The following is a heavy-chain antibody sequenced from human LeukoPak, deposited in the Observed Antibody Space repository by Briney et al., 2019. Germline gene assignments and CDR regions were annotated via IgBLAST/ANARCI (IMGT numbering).Heavy chain of an antibody. D-gene: IGHD2-15*01. V-gene: IGHV5-51*01. Sequence: GESLKISCKGSGYSFTSYWIGWVRQMPGKGLEWMGIIYPGDSDTRYSPSFQGQVTISADKSISTAYLQWSSLKASDTAMYYCARPNCSGGSCYLTDAFDIWGQGTMVTVSS. CDR1: GYSFTSYW. CDR3: ARPNCSGGSCYLTDAFDI. CDR2: IYPGDSDT. J-gene: IGHJ3*02.